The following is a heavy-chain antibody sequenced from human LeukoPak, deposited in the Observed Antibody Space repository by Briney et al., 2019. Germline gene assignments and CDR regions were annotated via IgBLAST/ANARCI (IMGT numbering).Heavy chain of an antibody. CDR1: GFSFSSNW. D-gene: IGHD6-6*01. CDR3: TSGSSGRADPFDF. CDR2: INTIGDRA. J-gene: IGHJ4*02. Sequence: PGESLRLSCAASGFSFSSNWMHWVRQSPGEGLVWVSRINTIGDRANYVDSVKGRFTISRDNAKDTLFLQMDNVRVEDTAVYFCTSGSSGRADPFDFWGQGTLVTVSS. V-gene: IGHV3-74*01.